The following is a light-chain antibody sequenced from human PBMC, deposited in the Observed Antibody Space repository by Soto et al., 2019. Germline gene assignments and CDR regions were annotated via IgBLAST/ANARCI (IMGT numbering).Light chain of an antibody. J-gene: IGKJ1*01. V-gene: IGKV3-11*01. CDR1: QSVSSY. CDR2: DAS. CDR3: QQRSMTWT. Sequence: EIVLTQSPATLSFSPGERATLSCRASQSVSSYLAWYQQKPGQAPRLLIYDASNRATGIPARFSGSGSGTDFTLTISSLEPEDFAVYYCQQRSMTWTFGQGTKVDIK.